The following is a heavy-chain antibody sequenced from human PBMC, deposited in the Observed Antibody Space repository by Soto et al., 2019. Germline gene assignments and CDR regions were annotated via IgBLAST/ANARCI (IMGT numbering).Heavy chain of an antibody. CDR1: GYTFTNYG. V-gene: IGHV1-18*01. CDR3: ARGGSSWSAEYYQH. D-gene: IGHD6-13*01. J-gene: IGHJ1*01. CDR2: ISGYNGKT. Sequence: QVRLVQSGAEVKKPGASVKVSCKASGYTFTNYGISWVRQAPGQGPEWMGWISGYNGKTNYAQTLQGRVTMTTDTSTSTAYMELRSLRSDDTAVYYCARGGSSWSAEYYQHWGQGTLVIVSS.